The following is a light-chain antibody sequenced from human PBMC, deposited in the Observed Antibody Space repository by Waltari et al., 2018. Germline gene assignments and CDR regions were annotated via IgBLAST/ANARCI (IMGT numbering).Light chain of an antibody. CDR1: SLFYCSVNKRY. V-gene: IGKV4-1*01. J-gene: IGKJ1*01. Sequence: SLFYCSVNKRYLSWYQQKPGQPPKLLIYWASTRESGVPDRFSGSGSGTDFTLTISSLQAEDVAVYYCQQYFTTPWTFGQGTKVEIK. CDR3: QQYFTTPWT. CDR2: WAS.